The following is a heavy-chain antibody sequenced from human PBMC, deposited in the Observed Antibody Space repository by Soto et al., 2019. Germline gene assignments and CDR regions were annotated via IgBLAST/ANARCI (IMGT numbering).Heavy chain of an antibody. CDR2: INPNSGGT. CDR3: ARDWRYFDWLSQLDP. J-gene: IGHJ5*02. V-gene: IGHV1-2*02. CDR1: GYTFTGYY. Sequence: ASVKVSCKASGYTFTGYYIHWVRQAPGQGLEWMGWINPNSGGTNYAQKFQGRVTMTRDTSISTAYMELSRLRSDDTAVYYCARDWRYFDWLSQLDPWGQGTLVTVSS. D-gene: IGHD3-9*01.